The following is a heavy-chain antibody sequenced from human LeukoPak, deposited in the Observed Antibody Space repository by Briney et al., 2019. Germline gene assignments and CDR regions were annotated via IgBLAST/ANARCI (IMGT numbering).Heavy chain of an antibody. J-gene: IGHJ4*02. D-gene: IGHD3-22*01. Sequence: SVKVSCKASGGTFSSYAISWVRQAPGQGLEWMGRIIPILGIANYAQKFQGRVTITADKSTSTAYMEMCSLTSPHTGVYYCARDSYYYDGSGYWGTFDYCGQGTLVTVSS. CDR3: ARDSYYYDGSGYWGTFDY. CDR1: GGTFSSYA. V-gene: IGHV1-69*04. CDR2: IIPILGIA.